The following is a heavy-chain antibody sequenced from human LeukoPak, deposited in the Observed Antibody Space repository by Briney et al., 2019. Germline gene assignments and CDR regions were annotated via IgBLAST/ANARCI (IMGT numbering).Heavy chain of an antibody. J-gene: IGHJ5*02. CDR1: GGSISNYY. V-gene: IGHV4-59*01. Sequence: PSETLSLTCTVSGGSISNYYWNWIRQPPGKGLEWIGYIYYSGSTNYNPSLKSRVTISVDTSKNQFSLKLSSVTAADTAVYYCAREASTSPVWFDPWGQGTLVTVSS. CDR2: IYYSGST. D-gene: IGHD6-6*01. CDR3: AREASTSPVWFDP.